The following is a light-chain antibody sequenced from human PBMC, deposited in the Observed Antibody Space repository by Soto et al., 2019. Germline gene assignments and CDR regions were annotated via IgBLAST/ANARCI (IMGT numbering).Light chain of an antibody. CDR2: KAS. V-gene: IGKV1-5*03. CDR3: QQYNSYSTT. Sequence: IEISHSRCTLSGSVGDRVTITCRASQTISSWLAWYQQKPGQPPKLLIYKASTLQSGVPSRFSGSGSGTEFTLTISSLQPDDFATYYCQQYNSYSTTFGQGTKVDIK. CDR1: QTISSW. J-gene: IGKJ1*01.